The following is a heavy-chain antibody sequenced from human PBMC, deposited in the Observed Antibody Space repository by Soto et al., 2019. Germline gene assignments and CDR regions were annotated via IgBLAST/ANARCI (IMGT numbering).Heavy chain of an antibody. D-gene: IGHD2-21*02. V-gene: IGHV1-69*01. Sequence: QVQLVQSGAEVKKPGSSVKASCKASGGTFNSYGFNWVRQAPGHGLEWLGGIIPALGRPNYAQKFQGRVTITADESTSTAYMELSSLRYDDTAIYYCARGATPYCGVDCYFDFWGQGTLVTVSS. CDR3: ARGATPYCGVDCYFDF. J-gene: IGHJ4*02. CDR1: GGTFNSYG. CDR2: IIPALGRP.